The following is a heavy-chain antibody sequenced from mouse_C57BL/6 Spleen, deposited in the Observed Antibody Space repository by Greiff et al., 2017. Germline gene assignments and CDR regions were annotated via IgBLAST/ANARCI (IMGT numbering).Heavy chain of an antibody. D-gene: IGHD1-1*01. Sequence: QVQLQQPGAELVMPGASVKLSCKASGYTFTSYWMHWVKQRPGQGLEWIGEIDPSDSYTTYNQKFKGKSTLTVDKSSSTAYMQLSSLTSEDSAVYYCAIYYRDAMDYWGQGTSVTVSS. CDR1: GYTFTSYW. CDR2: IDPSDSYT. J-gene: IGHJ4*01. V-gene: IGHV1-69*01. CDR3: AIYYRDAMDY.